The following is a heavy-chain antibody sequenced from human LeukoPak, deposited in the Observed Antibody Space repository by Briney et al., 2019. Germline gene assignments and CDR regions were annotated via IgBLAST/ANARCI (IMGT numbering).Heavy chain of an antibody. V-gene: IGHV3-30*02. J-gene: IGHJ4*02. CDR3: AKGRDESYYFDY. D-gene: IGHD3-16*02. CDR1: GFTFSSYG. Sequence: GGSLRLSCAASGFTFSSYGMHWVRQAPGKGLEWVAFIRYDGSNKYYADSVKGRFTISRDNSKNTLYLQMNSLRAEDTAVYYCAKGRDESYYFDYWGQGTLVTVSS. CDR2: IRYDGSNK.